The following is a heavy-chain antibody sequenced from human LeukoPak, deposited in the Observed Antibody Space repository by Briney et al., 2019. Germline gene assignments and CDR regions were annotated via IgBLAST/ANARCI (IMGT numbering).Heavy chain of an antibody. D-gene: IGHD6-19*01. Sequence: GGSLRLSCTASGFMFGDYAMSWVRQAPGKGLEWVGLIRSKAYGGTTEYAASVKGRFIISRDDSKTVAYLQMNSLKTEDTAVYYCTRGGQWLGLGYHFDHWGQGTLVTVSS. CDR1: GFMFGDYA. CDR3: TRGGQWLGLGYHFDH. J-gene: IGHJ4*02. V-gene: IGHV3-49*04. CDR2: IRSKAYGGTT.